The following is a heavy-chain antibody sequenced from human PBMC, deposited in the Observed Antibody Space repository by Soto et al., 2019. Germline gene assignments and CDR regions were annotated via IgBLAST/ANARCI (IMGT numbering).Heavy chain of an antibody. CDR2: IYYSGST. D-gene: IGHD3-22*01. CDR3: ARWGQNYYDSSGIFDY. J-gene: IGHJ4*02. Sequence: SETLSLTCTVSGGSISSGDYYWSWIRQPPGKGLEWIGYIYYSGSTYYNPSLKSRVTISVDTSKNQFSLKLSSVTAADTAVYYCARWGQNYYDSSGIFDYWGQGTLVTV. V-gene: IGHV4-30-4*01. CDR1: GGSISSGDYY.